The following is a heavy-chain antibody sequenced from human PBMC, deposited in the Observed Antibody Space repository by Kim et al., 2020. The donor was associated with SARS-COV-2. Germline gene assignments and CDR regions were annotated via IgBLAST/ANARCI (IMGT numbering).Heavy chain of an antibody. CDR1: GFTFGDYA. CDR2: IRSKAYGGTT. Sequence: GGSLRLSCTASGFTFGDYAMSWFRQAPGKGLEWVGFIRSKAYGGTTEYAASVKGRFTISRDDSKSIAYLQMNSLKTEDTAVYYCTRVPGIAVALIYYFDYWGQGTLVTVSS. V-gene: IGHV3-49*03. D-gene: IGHD6-19*01. J-gene: IGHJ4*02. CDR3: TRVPGIAVALIYYFDY.